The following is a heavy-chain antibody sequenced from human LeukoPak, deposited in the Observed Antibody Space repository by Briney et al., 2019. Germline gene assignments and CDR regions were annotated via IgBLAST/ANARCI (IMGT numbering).Heavy chain of an antibody. CDR2: IIPIFGTA. J-gene: IGHJ3*02. V-gene: IGHV1-69*13. CDR3: ASSYSSSWPTSDAFDI. Sequence: SVKVSCKASGGTFSSYAISWVRQAPGQGLEWMGGIIPIFGTANYAQKFQGRVTITADESTSTAYMELSSLRSEDTAVYYCASSYSSSWPTSDAFDIWGQGTMVTVSS. D-gene: IGHD6-13*01. CDR1: GGTFSSYA.